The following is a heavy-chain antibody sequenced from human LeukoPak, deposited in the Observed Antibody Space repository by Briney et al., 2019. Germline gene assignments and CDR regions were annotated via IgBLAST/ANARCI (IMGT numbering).Heavy chain of an antibody. CDR1: AFSFSSYS. J-gene: IGHJ4*02. Sequence: GQSMRLSCAASAFSFSSYSVSWVSPAPRRGIEWVAAISSSGGSTYYADSVKGRFTISRDNSKNTLYLQMNSLRAEDTAVYYCAKVWDTYYYDSSGSFDYWGQGTLVTVSS. D-gene: IGHD3-22*01. CDR2: ISSSGGST. CDR3: AKVWDTYYYDSSGSFDY. V-gene: IGHV3-23*01.